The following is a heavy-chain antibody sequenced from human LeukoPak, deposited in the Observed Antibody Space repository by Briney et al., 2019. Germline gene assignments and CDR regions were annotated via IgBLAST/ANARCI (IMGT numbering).Heavy chain of an antibody. V-gene: IGHV5-51*01. Sequence: GESLKISCKGSGYSFTNYWIGWVRQMPGKGLEWMGIIYPGDSDTRYSPSFQGQVTMSTDKSIDTAYLHWSSLKASDTAMYYCARRKDYYDYTGYGEVDYWGQGTLVTVSS. CDR1: GYSFTNYW. CDR2: IYPGDSDT. CDR3: ARRKDYYDYTGYGEVDY. D-gene: IGHD3-22*01. J-gene: IGHJ4*02.